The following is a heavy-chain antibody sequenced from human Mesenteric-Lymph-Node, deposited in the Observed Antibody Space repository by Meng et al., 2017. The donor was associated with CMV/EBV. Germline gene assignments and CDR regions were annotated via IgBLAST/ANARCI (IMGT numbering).Heavy chain of an antibody. CDR1: GYTFTGYY. J-gene: IGHJ4*02. CDR3: ARVLIAARPLSGLGY. V-gene: IGHV1-2*02. Sequence: ASVKVSCKASGYTFTGYYMHWVRQAPGQGLEWMGWINPNSGGTNYAQKFQGRVTMTRDTSISTAYMELSRLRSEDTAVYYCARVLIAARPLSGLGYWGQGTLVTVSS. D-gene: IGHD6-6*01. CDR2: INPNSGGT.